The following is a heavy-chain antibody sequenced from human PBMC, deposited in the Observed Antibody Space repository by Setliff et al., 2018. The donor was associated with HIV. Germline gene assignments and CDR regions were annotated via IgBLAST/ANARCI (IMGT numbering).Heavy chain of an antibody. CDR3: TRVGTYGVGGWFDP. Sequence: SETLSLTCAVYGGSFGGYYWSWIRQPPGKGLEWIGEINHSGSTNYNPSLKSRVTISVDTSKNQFSLKLSSVTAADTAMYYCTRVGTYGVGGWFDPWGQGSLVTVSS. CDR2: INHSGST. CDR1: GGSFGGYY. D-gene: IGHD3-16*01. J-gene: IGHJ5*02. V-gene: IGHV4-34*01.